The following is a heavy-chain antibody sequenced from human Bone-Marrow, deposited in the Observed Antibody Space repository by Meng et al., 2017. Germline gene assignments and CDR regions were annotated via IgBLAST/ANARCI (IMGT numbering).Heavy chain of an antibody. CDR2: IYYSGST. Sequence: SETLSLTCTVSGGSVSSGSYYWSWIRQPPGKGLEWIGYIYYSGSTNYNPSLKSRVTISVDTSKNQFSLKLSSVTAADTAVYYCARDSELRITAGNDSGSWSDFDYWGQGTLVTVSS. D-gene: IGHD1-26*01. CDR3: ARDSELRITAGNDSGSWSDFDY. CDR1: GGSVSSGSYY. J-gene: IGHJ4*02. V-gene: IGHV4-61*01.